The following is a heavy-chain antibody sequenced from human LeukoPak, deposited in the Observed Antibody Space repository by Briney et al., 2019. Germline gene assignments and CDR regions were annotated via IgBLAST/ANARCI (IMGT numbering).Heavy chain of an antibody. V-gene: IGHV4-39*07. D-gene: IGHD2-15*01. CDR2: IYYSGST. Sequence: SSETLSLTCTVSGGSISSSSYYWGWIRQPPGKGLEWIGSIYYSGSTYYNPSLKSRVTISVDTSKNQFSLKLSSVTAADTAVYYCARGGTVFDYWGQGTLVTVSS. CDR1: GGSISSSSYY. CDR3: ARGGTVFDY. J-gene: IGHJ4*02.